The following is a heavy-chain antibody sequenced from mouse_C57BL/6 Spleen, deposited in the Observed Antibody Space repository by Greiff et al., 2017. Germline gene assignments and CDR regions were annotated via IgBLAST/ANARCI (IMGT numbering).Heavy chain of an antibody. D-gene: IGHD2-4*01. Sequence: EVKLQESGPGLVKPSQSLSLTCSVTGYSITSGYYWNWIRQFPGNKLEWMGYISYDGSNNYNPSLKNRISITRDTSKNQFFLKLNSVTTEDTATYYCARGDPYDYDGEDLDFDYWGQGTTLTVSS. J-gene: IGHJ2*01. CDR1: GYSITSGYY. CDR2: ISYDGSN. V-gene: IGHV3-6*01. CDR3: ARGDPYDYDGEDLDFDY.